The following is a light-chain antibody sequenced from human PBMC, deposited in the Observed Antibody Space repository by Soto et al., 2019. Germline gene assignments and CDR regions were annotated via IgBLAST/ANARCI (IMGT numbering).Light chain of an antibody. CDR1: QSISSW. J-gene: IGKJ2*01. Sequence: DIQMTQSPSTLSASVGDRVTITCRASQSISSWLAWYQQKPGKAPKLLIYKASSLESGVPSRFSGSGSGTEFTLTISRLQPDDFATYYCQQYRTFGQGTKLEIK. CDR3: QQYRT. CDR2: KAS. V-gene: IGKV1-5*03.